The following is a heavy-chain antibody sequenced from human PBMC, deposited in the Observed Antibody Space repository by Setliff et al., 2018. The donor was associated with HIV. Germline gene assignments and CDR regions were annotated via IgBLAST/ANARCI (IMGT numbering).Heavy chain of an antibody. Sequence: GESLKISCKGSGYYFTTFWIAWVRQMPGKGLEWMGFIYPGDSHTRYSPSFQGQVTISADRSISTAYLQWNSLKASDTAMYYCARVVNDFVVRGFVYYMDVWGKGTTVTVSS. V-gene: IGHV5-51*01. D-gene: IGHD3-10*01. CDR1: GYYFTTFW. CDR3: ARVVNDFVVRGFVYYMDV. J-gene: IGHJ6*03. CDR2: IYPGDSHT.